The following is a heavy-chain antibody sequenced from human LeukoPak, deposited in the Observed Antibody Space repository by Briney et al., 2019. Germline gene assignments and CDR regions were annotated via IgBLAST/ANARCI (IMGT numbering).Heavy chain of an antibody. J-gene: IGHJ3*02. Sequence: PGGSLRLSCAASGFTFSSYSMNLVRQAPGKGLEWVSSISSSSSYIYYADSVKGRFTISRDNAKNSLYLQMNSLRAEDTAVYYCARALGYCSGGSCYYAFDIWGQGTMVTVSS. D-gene: IGHD2-15*01. CDR1: GFTFSSYS. CDR2: ISSSSSYI. V-gene: IGHV3-21*01. CDR3: ARALGYCSGGSCYYAFDI.